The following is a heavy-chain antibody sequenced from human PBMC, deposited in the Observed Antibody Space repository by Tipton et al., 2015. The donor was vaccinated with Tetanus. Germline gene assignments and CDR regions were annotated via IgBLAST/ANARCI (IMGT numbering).Heavy chain of an antibody. V-gene: IGHV4-31*03. CDR2: IYNSGSS. CDR3: ARDQARGARGWNYFDY. J-gene: IGHJ4*02. CDR1: GGSISSGGYY. D-gene: IGHD1-26*01. Sequence: GLVKPSQTLSLTCTVSGGSISSGGYYWSWIRQHPGKGLEWIGDIYNSGSSYYNPSFKSRVTISVDTSKNQFSLKLNSVTAADTAVYYCARDQARGARGWNYFDYWGQGSLVTVSS.